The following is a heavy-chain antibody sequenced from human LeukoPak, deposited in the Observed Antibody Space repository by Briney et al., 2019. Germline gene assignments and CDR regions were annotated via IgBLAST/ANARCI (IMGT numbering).Heavy chain of an antibody. CDR1: GFTFDDYA. V-gene: IGHV3-43*02. J-gene: IGHJ6*02. CDR2: ISGDGGST. D-gene: IGHD5-24*01. Sequence: PGGSLRLSCAASGFTFDDYAMHWVRQAPGKGVEWVSLISGDGGSTYYADSVKGRFTISRDNSKNSLYLQMYSLRGEDTALYYCAKEITSDDYYYYGMDVWCQGTTVTVSS. CDR3: AKEITSDDYYYYGMDV.